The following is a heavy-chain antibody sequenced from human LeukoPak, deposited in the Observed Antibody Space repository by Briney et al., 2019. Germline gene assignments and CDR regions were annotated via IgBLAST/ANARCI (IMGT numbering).Heavy chain of an antibody. CDR3: ARDREYQLPFDY. V-gene: IGHV3-21*01. D-gene: IGHD2-2*01. Sequence: PGGSLRLSCAASGFTFSSYSMNWVRQAPGKGLEWVSSISSSSSYIYYADSVKGRFTISRDNAKNSLYLQMNSLRAEDTAVYYCARDREYQLPFDYWGQGTLVTVSS. CDR2: ISSSSSYI. CDR1: GFTFSSYS. J-gene: IGHJ4*02.